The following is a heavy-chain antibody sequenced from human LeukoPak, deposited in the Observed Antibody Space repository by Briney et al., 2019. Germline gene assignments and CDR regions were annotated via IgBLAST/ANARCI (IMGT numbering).Heavy chain of an antibody. D-gene: IGHD1-14*01. CDR3: TTDPGRTYRDS. CDR2: IKSKTDGGTT. Sequence: GGSLRLSCAASGFTFDNAWMSWVREAPGKGLEWVGRIKSKTDGGTTDYAAPVKGRFTISRDDSKNTLYLQMNSLKTEDTAVYYCTTDPGRTYRDSWGQGTLVTVSS. V-gene: IGHV3-15*01. J-gene: IGHJ5*01. CDR1: GFTFDNAW.